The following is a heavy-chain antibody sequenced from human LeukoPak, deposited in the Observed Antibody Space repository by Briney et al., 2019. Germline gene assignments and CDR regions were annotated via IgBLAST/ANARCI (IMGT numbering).Heavy chain of an antibody. CDR2: ISGSGGST. CDR1: GFTLSSYA. J-gene: IGHJ4*02. CDR3: TTGIARYFDWVAVDPFDY. V-gene: IGHV3-23*01. Sequence: GGSLRLSCAASGFTLSSYAMSWVRQAPGNGLVWVSAISGSGGSTYYADSVKGRFTISRDNSKTTLYLQMTSLKTEDTAVYYCTTGIARYFDWVAVDPFDYWGQGTLVTVSS. D-gene: IGHD3-9*01.